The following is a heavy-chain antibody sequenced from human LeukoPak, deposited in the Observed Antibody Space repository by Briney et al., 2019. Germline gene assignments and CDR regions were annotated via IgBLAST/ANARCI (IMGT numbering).Heavy chain of an antibody. D-gene: IGHD6-19*01. V-gene: IGHV4-59*01. CDR2: IYYSGST. Sequence: PSETLSLTCTVSGGSISSYYWSWIRQPPGKGLEWIGYIYYSGSTNYNPSLKSRVTISVDTSKNQFPLKLSSVTAADTAVYYCALIAVAGGRYYFDYWGQGTLVTVSS. J-gene: IGHJ4*02. CDR1: GGSISSYY. CDR3: ALIAVAGGRYYFDY.